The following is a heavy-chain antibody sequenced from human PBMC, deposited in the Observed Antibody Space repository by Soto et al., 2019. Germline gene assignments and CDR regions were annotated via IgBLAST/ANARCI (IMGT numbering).Heavy chain of an antibody. CDR2: ISSSSNVI. J-gene: IGHJ4*02. Sequence: QPGGSLSLSCVASGFTFSSYSMNWVRQAPGQGLEWVSYISSSSNVIYYADSVKGRFTISRDNAKNSLYLQMNSLRDEDTAVYYCATSVGASGYEFYWGQGTLVTVSS. CDR1: GFTFSSYS. CDR3: ATSVGASGYEFY. V-gene: IGHV3-48*02. D-gene: IGHD5-12*01.